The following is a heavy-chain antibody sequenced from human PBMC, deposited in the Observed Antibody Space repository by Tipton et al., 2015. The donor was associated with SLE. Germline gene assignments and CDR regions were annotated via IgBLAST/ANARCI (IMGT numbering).Heavy chain of an antibody. V-gene: IGHV4-34*01. CDR2: INHSGST. J-gene: IGHJ6*02. CDR3: ARAGYCRGGSCNYYYYYGMDV. CDR1: GGSFSGYY. D-gene: IGHD2-15*01. Sequence: LRLSCAVYGGSFSGYYWTWIRQPPGKGLEWIGEINHSGSTNYNPSLKSRVTISVDTSTNQFSLKVSSVTAADTAVYYCARAGYCRGGSCNYYYYYGMDVWGQGTTVTVSS.